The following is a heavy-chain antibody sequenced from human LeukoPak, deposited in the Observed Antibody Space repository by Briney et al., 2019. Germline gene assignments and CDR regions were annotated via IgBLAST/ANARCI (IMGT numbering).Heavy chain of an antibody. D-gene: IGHD3-3*01. CDR1: GHTFTSYD. V-gene: IGHV1-8*01. CDR3: ASSWRFLEVYYYGMDV. J-gene: IGHJ6*02. CDR2: MNPNSGNT. Sequence: ASVKVSCKASGHTFTSYDINWVRQATGQGLEWMGWMNPNSGNTGYAQKFQGRVTMTRNTSISTAYMELSSLRSEDTAVYYCASSWRFLEVYYYGMDVWGQGTTVTVSS.